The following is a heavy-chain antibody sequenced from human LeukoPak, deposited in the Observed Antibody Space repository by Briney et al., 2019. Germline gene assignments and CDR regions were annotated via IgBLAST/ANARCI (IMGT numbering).Heavy chain of an antibody. J-gene: IGHJ4*02. CDR3: ARENTAMVSLIDY. Sequence: PSETLSPTCTVSGGSISSSSYYWGWIRQPPGKGLEWIGSIYYSGSTYYNPSLKSRVTISVDTSKNQFSLKLSSVTAADTAVYYCARENTAMVSLIDYWGQGTLVTVSS. CDR1: GGSISSSSYY. V-gene: IGHV4-39*07. D-gene: IGHD5-18*01. CDR2: IYYSGST.